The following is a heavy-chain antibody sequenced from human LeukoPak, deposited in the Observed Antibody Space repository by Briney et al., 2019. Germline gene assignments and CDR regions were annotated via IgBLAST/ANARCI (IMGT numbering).Heavy chain of an antibody. CDR3: AKDRAYTGSPRAFDI. Sequence: GASLRLSCAASGFSFSTYAMSWVRQAPGKGLDWVSGISGGGSSTYYADSVKGRFTISRDNSKNTLYLQMSSLRAEDTAVYYCAKDRAYTGSPRAFDIWGQETMVTVSS. CDR1: GFSFSTYA. J-gene: IGHJ3*02. D-gene: IGHD1-26*01. CDR2: ISGGGSST. V-gene: IGHV3-23*01.